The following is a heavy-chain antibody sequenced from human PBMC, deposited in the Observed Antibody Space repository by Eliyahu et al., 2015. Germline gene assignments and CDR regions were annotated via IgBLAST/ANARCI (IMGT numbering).Heavy chain of an antibody. J-gene: IGHJ5*02. CDR2: INPNSGAT. CDR1: GYTFXGDY. V-gene: IGHV1-2*06. Sequence: QVQLVQSGAEVKKPGASVKVXCKASGYTFXGDYMHWVRQAPGQGLGWMGRINPNSGATKYAQKFQGRVTMTRDTSISTAYMELRRLRSDDTAVYYCARDRGAAAGMENWFDPWGQGTLVTVSS. D-gene: IGHD6-13*01. CDR3: ARDRGAAAGMENWFDP.